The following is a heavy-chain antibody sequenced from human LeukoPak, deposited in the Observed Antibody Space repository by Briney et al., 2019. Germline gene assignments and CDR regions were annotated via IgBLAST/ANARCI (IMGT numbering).Heavy chain of an antibody. Sequence: PGRSLRLSCAASGFTFNIYAMHWVRQAPGKGLEWVAVIWHDGGNKYYIDSVKGRFTISRDNSKNTVYLQMNSLRSEDTAVYYCSNAFDYWGQGTLVTVSS. CDR2: IWHDGGNK. J-gene: IGHJ4*02. CDR3: SNAFDY. D-gene: IGHD4-11*01. V-gene: IGHV3-33*08. CDR1: GFTFNIYA.